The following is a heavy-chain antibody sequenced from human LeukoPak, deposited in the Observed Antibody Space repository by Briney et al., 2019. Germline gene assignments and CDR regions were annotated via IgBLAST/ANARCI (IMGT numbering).Heavy chain of an antibody. CDR2: INHSGST. Sequence: SETLSLTCAVYGGSFSGYYWSWIRQPPGKGLEWIGEINHSGSTNYNPSLKSRVTISVDTSKNQFSLKLSSVTAADTAVYYCARRPRDCSSTSCYTGAFDIWGQGTMVTVSS. CDR1: GGSFSGYY. CDR3: ARRPRDCSSTSCYTGAFDI. D-gene: IGHD2-2*02. J-gene: IGHJ3*02. V-gene: IGHV4-34*01.